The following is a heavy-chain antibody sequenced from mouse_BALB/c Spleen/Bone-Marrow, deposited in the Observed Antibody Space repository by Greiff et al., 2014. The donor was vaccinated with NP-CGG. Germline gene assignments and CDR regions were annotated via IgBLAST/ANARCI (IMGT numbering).Heavy chain of an antibody. J-gene: IGHJ4*01. D-gene: IGHD1-2*01. CDR1: GYTFTEYI. Sequence: QVQLQQSGAELVKPGASVKLSRKASGYTFTEYIIHWVKQRSGQGLEWIGWFYPGSGSIKYNEKFKDKATLTADESSSTVYMELSRLTSEDSAVYFCARHEDFHYYGRAYAMDYWGQGTSVTVSS. CDR2: FYPGSGSI. V-gene: IGHV1-62-2*01. CDR3: ARHEDFHYYGRAYAMDY.